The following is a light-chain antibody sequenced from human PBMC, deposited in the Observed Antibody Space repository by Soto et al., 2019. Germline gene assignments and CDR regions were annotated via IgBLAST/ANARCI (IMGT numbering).Light chain of an antibody. Sequence: EIVLTQSPATLSLSPGERATLSCRASQSISSNLAWYQQKPGQAPRLLIYDASNRATGIPARFSGSGSGTDFTLTISSLEPEDFAVYYCQQRSNWAWTFGQGTKVDIK. CDR2: DAS. J-gene: IGKJ1*01. CDR1: QSISSN. CDR3: QQRSNWAWT. V-gene: IGKV3-11*01.